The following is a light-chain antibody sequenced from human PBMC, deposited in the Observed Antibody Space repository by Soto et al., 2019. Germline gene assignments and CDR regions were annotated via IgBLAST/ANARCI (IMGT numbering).Light chain of an antibody. Sequence: QAAVTQPASVSGSPGQSITISCTGTSSDVGSYNLVSWYQQHPGKAPKLMIYEGSKRPSGVSNRFSGSKSGNTASLTISGLQAEDEADYYCCSYAGSSTPYVFGTGTKVTVL. CDR1: SSDVGSYNL. CDR3: CSYAGSSTPYV. CDR2: EGS. J-gene: IGLJ1*01. V-gene: IGLV2-23*01.